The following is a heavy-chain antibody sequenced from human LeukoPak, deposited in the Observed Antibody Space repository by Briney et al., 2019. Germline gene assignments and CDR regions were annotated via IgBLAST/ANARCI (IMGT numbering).Heavy chain of an antibody. CDR3: ARVCYGDHYYFDY. CDR2: INLSGHTT. D-gene: IGHD4-17*01. J-gene: IGHJ4*02. V-gene: IGHV1-46*01. CDR1: GYTFTSYY. Sequence: ASVKVSCKASGYTFTSYYMHWVRQAPGQGLEWMGIINLSGHTTRYAQKFQGRVTMTTDTSTSTAYMELRSLRSDDTAVYYCARVCYGDHYYFDYWGQGTLVTVSS.